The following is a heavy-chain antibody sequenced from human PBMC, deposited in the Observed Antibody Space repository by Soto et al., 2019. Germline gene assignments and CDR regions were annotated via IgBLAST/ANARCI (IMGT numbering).Heavy chain of an antibody. CDR3: ARDYDSSGYFLHYFGY. J-gene: IGHJ4*02. D-gene: IGHD3-22*01. Sequence: PVGSLRLSCAASGFTFSSYSMSWVRQAPGKGLEWVANIKEDGSEKYSVDSVKGRFIISRDNAKNSMFLQMNNLRAEDTAVYYCARDYDSSGYFLHYFGYWGQGTRVTVSS. CDR2: IKEDGSEK. V-gene: IGHV3-7*03. CDR1: GFTFSSYS.